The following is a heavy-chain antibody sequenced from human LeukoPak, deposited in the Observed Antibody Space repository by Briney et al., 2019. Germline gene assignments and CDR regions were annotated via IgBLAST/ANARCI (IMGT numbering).Heavy chain of an antibody. Sequence: SETLSLTCAVYGGSFSDYYWSWIRQPPGKGLEWIGEISHGGSTNYNPSLKSRVTISVEKSKNQFSLMLTSVTAADTAVYYCARSALDTSGSYYNPQPFDYWGQGTLVTVSS. D-gene: IGHD3-10*01. CDR2: ISHGGST. V-gene: IGHV4-34*01. CDR1: GGSFSDYY. CDR3: ARSALDTSGSYYNPQPFDY. J-gene: IGHJ4*02.